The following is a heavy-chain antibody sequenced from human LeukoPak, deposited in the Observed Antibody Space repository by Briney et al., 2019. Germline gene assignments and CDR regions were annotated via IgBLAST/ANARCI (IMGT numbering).Heavy chain of an antibody. D-gene: IGHD3-10*01. Sequence: GASVKVSCKASGYTFTSYGISWVRQAPGQGLEWMRWISAYNGNTNYAQKLQGRVTMTTDTSTSTAYMELRSLRSDDTAVYYCARDGRLKGFGGLSEGDWFDPWGQGTLVTVSS. V-gene: IGHV1-18*01. CDR1: GYTFTSYG. J-gene: IGHJ5*02. CDR3: ARDGRLKGFGGLSEGDWFDP. CDR2: ISAYNGNT.